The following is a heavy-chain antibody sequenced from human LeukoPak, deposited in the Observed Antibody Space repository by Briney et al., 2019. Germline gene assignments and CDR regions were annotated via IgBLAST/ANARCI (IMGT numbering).Heavy chain of an antibody. D-gene: IGHD2-21*02. V-gene: IGHV3-33*08. CDR2: IWHDGSNK. CDR1: GFTFSGYS. J-gene: IGHJ4*02. CDR3: ARDLTLEYYFDS. Sequence: GGSLRLSCAASGFTFSGYSMSWVRQAPGKGLEWVAVIWHDGSNKYYAESVKGRFTISRDTSKNTLYLEMNSLRAEDTAMYYCARDLTLEYYFDSWGQGTLVTVSS.